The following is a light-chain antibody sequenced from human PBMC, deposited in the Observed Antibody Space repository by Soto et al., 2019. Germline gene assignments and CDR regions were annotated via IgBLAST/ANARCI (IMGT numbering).Light chain of an antibody. Sequence: EILITQSPTTLSVSPGERAPLSCRASQSVSRNLAWYQQKPGQPPRLLIYDASTRATGVPARFGGSGSGTEFTLTISGLQSEDFAVYYCQQYGDWPPDTFGQGTKVDIK. CDR3: QQYGDWPPDT. CDR1: QSVSRN. J-gene: IGKJ2*01. CDR2: DAS. V-gene: IGKV3-15*01.